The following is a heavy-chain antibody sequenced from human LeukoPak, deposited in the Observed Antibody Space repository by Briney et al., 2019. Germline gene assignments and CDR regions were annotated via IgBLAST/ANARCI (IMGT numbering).Heavy chain of an antibody. Sequence: GGSLRLSCAASGFTFSSYSMNWVRQAPGKGLEWVSSSSSSSSYIYYADSVKGRFTISRDNAKNSLYLQMNSLRAEDTAVYYCARDCPPRSTRCYQGDYWGQGTLVTVSS. CDR3: ARDCPPRSTRCYQGDY. CDR2: SSSSSSYI. J-gene: IGHJ4*02. D-gene: IGHD2-2*01. CDR1: GFTFSSYS. V-gene: IGHV3-21*01.